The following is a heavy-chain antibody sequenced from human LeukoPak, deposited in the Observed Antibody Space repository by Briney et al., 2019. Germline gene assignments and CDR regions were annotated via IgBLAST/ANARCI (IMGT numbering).Heavy chain of an antibody. CDR2: FYYTGDT. CDR3: VRAVGAVAGPGDWFDP. D-gene: IGHD6-19*01. J-gene: IGHJ5*02. V-gene: IGHV4-39*01. CDR1: GGSITTSSFY. Sequence: SSETLSLTCNVSGGSITTSSFYWGWIRQPPGKGLEWIGTFYYTGDTYYNRSLKSRATIAVDTSKDQFFLALSSVTAADTAVYYCVRAVGAVAGPGDWFDPWGPGTLVTVSS.